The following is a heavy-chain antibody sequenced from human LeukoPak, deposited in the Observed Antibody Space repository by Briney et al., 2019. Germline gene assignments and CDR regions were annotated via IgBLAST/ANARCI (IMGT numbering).Heavy chain of an antibody. J-gene: IGHJ6*02. CDR1: GGSISSYY. V-gene: IGHV4-59*01. D-gene: IGHD3-3*01. CDR3: ARDPRSGRYYYGMDV. Sequence: PSETLSLTCTVSGGSISSYYWSWIRQPPGKGLEWSGYIYYSGSTNYNPSLKSRVTISVDTSKNQFSLKLSSVTAADTAVYYCARDPRSGRYYYGMDVWGQGTTVTVSS. CDR2: IYYSGST.